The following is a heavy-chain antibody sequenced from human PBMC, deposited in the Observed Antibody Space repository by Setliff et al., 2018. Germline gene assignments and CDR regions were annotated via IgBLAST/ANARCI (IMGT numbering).Heavy chain of an antibody. CDR3: ASCRGYGFGIDY. CDR2: LSDSGRT. CDR1: GASISSYH. J-gene: IGHJ4*02. D-gene: IGHD5-18*01. Sequence: PSETLSLTCTVSGASISSYHWNWLRQPAGKGLEWIGRLSDSGRTTYNPSLKSRVTMSLDTPKNQFSLKLSSVTAADTAVYYCASCRGYGFGIDYWGQGALVTVSS. V-gene: IGHV4-4*07.